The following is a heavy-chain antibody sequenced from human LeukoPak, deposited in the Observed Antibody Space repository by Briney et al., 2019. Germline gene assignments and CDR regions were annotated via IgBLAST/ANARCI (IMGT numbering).Heavy chain of an antibody. D-gene: IGHD6-13*01. CDR1: GGSINGHY. Sequence: SETLSLTCTVSGGSINGHYWSWIRPSPGKGLEWIGYIYYTGNTNYNPSLKSRITISVDTSKNQFSLNLSSVTAADTAVYYCTGLHFAAAEEFDPWGQGTLVTVSS. CDR3: TGLHFAAAEEFDP. CDR2: IYYTGNT. J-gene: IGHJ5*02. V-gene: IGHV4-59*08.